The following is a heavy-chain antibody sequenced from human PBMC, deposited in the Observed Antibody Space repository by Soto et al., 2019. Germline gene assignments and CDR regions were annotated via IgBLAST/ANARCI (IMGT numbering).Heavy chain of an antibody. CDR2: LYSGDTT. V-gene: IGHV3-53*01. J-gene: IGHJ4*02. D-gene: IGHD3-16*02. CDR3: VASYTTILADCYFDS. Sequence: VRLMESGGGLIHPGGSVRLSCSASGFSVSDKYMRWVRQAPGKGLEWVSVLYSGDTTYYADSVKGRFIITRDDSNNTLHLQRNSLRAEDAAVYYGVASYTTILADCYFDSCGQGSEVSV. CDR1: GFSVSDKY.